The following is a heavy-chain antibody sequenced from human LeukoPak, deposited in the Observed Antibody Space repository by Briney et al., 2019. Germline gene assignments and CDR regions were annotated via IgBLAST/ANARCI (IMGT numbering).Heavy chain of an antibody. V-gene: IGHV4-34*01. D-gene: IGHD2/OR15-2a*01. J-gene: IGHJ6*04. CDR2: INHSGST. CDR1: GGSFSGYY. CDR3: ARGSKNSYYYYGMDV. Sequence: SETLSLTCAVYGGSFSGYYWSWIRQPPGKGLEWIGEINHSGSTNHNPSLKSRVTISVDTSKNQFSLKLSSVTAADTAVYYCARGSKNSYYYYGMDVWGKGTTVTVSS.